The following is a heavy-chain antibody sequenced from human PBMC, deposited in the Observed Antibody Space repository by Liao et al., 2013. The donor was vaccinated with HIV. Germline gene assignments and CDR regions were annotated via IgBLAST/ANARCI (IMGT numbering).Heavy chain of an antibody. V-gene: IGHV4-61*02. CDR1: GGSISSGSYY. CDR2: IYTSGST. CDR3: ARGRGNSNWHFDL. D-gene: IGHD1-7*01. J-gene: IGHJ2*01. Sequence: QVQLQESGPGLVKPSQTLSLTCTVSGGSISSGSYYWSWIRQPAGKGLEWIGRIYTSGSTNYNPSLKSRVTISVDTFKNQFSLKLRSVTAADTAVHYCARGRGNSNWHFDLWGRGTLVTVSS.